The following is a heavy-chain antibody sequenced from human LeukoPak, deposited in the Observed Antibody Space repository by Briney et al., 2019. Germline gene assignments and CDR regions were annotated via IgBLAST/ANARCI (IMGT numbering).Heavy chain of an antibody. D-gene: IGHD5-12*01. CDR2: ISSSGSTI. CDR3: ARDGKYSGPFDY. J-gene: IGHJ4*02. CDR1: GFTFSSYE. V-gene: IGHV3-48*03. Sequence: PGGSLRLSCAASGFTFSSYEMNWVRQAPGKGLEWVSYISSSGSTIYYADSVKGRFTISRDNAKNSLYLQMNSLRAEDTAVYYCARDGKYSGPFDYWGQGTLVTVSS.